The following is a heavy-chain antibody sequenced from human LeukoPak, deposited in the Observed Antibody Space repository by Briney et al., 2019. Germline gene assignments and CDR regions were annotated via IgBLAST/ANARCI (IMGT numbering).Heavy chain of an antibody. V-gene: IGHV3-30*18. J-gene: IGHJ4*02. D-gene: IGHD3-10*01. CDR2: ISYDGSNK. CDR1: GFTFSSYG. Sequence: GESLRLSCAASGFTFSSYGMHWVGQAPGKGLEWVAVISYDGSNKYYADSVKGRFTISRDNSKNTLYLQMNSLRAEDTAVYYCAKDRGSGSYYGSDYWGQGTLVTVSS. CDR3: AKDRGSGSYYGSDY.